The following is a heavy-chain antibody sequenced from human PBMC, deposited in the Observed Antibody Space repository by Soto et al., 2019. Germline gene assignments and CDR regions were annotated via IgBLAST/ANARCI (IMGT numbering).Heavy chain of an antibody. J-gene: IGHJ4*02. CDR3: ARDDEGGSDCDLGY. CDR1: GFTLSSHA. CDR2: ILSDGNNK. V-gene: IGHV3-30-3*01. D-gene: IGHD1-26*01. Sequence: QVQLVESGGGVVQPGRSLRPSCAVSGFTLSSHAMHWVRPAPGKGLEWVALILSDGNNKYYADSVKGRFTTSRDNSKNTMYLQMNSLRVEDTAVYYCARDDEGGSDCDLGYWGQGALVTVSS.